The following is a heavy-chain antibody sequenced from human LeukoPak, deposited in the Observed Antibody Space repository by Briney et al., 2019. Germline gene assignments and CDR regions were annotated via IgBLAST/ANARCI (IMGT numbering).Heavy chain of an antibody. V-gene: IGHV4-31*03. D-gene: IGHD3-22*01. CDR3: AREHPNDSSGDSPYYYYYGMDV. CDR1: GGSISSGGYY. CDR2: IYYSGST. Sequence: SETLSLTCTVSGGSISSGGYYWSWIRQHPGTGLEGIGYIYYSGSTYYNPSLKSRVTISVDTSKNQFSLKLSSVTAADTAVYYCAREHPNDSSGDSPYYYYYGMDVWGQGTTVTVSS. J-gene: IGHJ6*02.